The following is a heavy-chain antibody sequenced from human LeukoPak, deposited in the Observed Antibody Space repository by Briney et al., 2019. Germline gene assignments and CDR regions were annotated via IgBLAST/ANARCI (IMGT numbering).Heavy chain of an antibody. CDR2: IHHSGIT. V-gene: IGHV4-30-2*01. D-gene: IGHD3-22*01. CDR1: GGSISRDDSS. J-gene: IGHJ3*02. Sequence: SETLSLTCAVSGGSISRDDSSWSWIRQPPGKGLEWIGYIHHSGITYYNPSLRSRVTMSLDRSKNQFSLKLSSVTAADTAVYYCARRTRITMIVVVITGAFDIWGQGTMVTVSS. CDR3: ARRTRITMIVVVITGAFDI.